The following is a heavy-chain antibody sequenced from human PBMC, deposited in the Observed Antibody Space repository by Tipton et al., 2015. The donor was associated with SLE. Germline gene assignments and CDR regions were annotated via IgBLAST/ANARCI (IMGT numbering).Heavy chain of an antibody. CDR3: ARDLASYYGVDV. Sequence: TLSLTCTVSGASLSSSYWSWVRQPPGKGLEWIGFISYSGRTRYNPSLESRVTLSPDSSKNQFSLKLNSVAAADTAVYYCARDLASYYGVDVWGQGTTVTVSS. CDR1: GASLSSSY. CDR2: ISYSGRT. V-gene: IGHV4-59*01. J-gene: IGHJ6*02. D-gene: IGHD3-3*02.